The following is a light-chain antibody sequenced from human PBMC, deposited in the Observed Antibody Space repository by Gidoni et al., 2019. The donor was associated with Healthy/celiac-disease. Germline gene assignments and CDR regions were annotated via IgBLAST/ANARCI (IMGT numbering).Light chain of an antibody. Sequence: ELVMTQSPATLSVSPGERATLSCRASQSVSSNLAWYQQKPGQAPRLLIYGASTRATGIPARFSGSGSGTEFTLTISSLQSEDFAVYYCQQYNNSPMTFGPGTKVDIK. J-gene: IGKJ3*01. CDR2: GAS. CDR1: QSVSSN. V-gene: IGKV3-15*01. CDR3: QQYNNSPMT.